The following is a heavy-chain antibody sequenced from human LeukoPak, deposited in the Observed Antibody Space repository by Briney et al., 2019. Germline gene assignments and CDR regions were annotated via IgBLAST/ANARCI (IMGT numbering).Heavy chain of an antibody. D-gene: IGHD2-2*01. Sequence: ASVTVSYMASGYTFTNYGISGVGQAPGQGREGMGWISAYNGKTNYAHKLQGRVTMTTDTSTSTAYMALRSLISDDTAVYYCAREEISIVVVPAARYYFDYWGQGTLVTVSS. J-gene: IGHJ4*02. CDR2: ISAYNGKT. V-gene: IGHV1-18*01. CDR3: AREEISIVVVPAARYYFDY. CDR1: GYTFTNYG.